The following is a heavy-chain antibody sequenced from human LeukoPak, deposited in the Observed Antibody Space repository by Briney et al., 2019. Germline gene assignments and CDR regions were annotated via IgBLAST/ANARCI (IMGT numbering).Heavy chain of an antibody. CDR3: ARENCSSTSCYPYYYYGMDV. Sequence: SETLSLTCTVSGGSISGYYWSWIRQPPGKGLEWIGEINHSGSTNYNPSLKSRVTISVDTSKNQFSLKLSSVTAADTAVYYCARENCSSTSCYPYYYYGMDVWGQGTTVTVSS. J-gene: IGHJ6*02. V-gene: IGHV4-34*01. CDR1: GGSISGYY. CDR2: INHSGST. D-gene: IGHD2-2*01.